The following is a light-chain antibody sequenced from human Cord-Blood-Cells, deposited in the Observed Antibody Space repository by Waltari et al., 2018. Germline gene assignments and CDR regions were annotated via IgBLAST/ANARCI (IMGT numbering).Light chain of an antibody. CDR1: QGISSY. V-gene: IGKV1-9*01. CDR2: AAS. CDR3: QQLNSYRLT. Sequence: DIQLNQSPSFLSASVGDRVTITCRASQGISSYLAWYQQKPGKAPKLLIYAASTLQSGVPSRFSGSGSGTEFTLTISSLQPEDFATYYCQQLNSYRLTFGGGTKVEIK. J-gene: IGKJ4*01.